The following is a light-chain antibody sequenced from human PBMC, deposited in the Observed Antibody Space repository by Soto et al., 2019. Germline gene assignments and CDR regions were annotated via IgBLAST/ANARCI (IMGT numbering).Light chain of an antibody. V-gene: IGKV1-5*01. CDR2: DAS. CDR1: QSIDTW. CDR3: QHYNSYSEA. J-gene: IGKJ1*01. Sequence: DIQMTQSPSTLSASVGDRVTITCRASQSIDTWLAWYQQKPKRVPKLLIYDASSLESGVPLRFRGSGSGTEFTLTISSLQPDDFATYYCQHYNSYSEAFGQGTKVDIK.